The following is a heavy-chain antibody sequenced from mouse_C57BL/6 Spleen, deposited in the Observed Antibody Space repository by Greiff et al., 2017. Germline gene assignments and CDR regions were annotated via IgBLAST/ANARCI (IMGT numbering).Heavy chain of an antibody. CDR3: ASTYYSNYVGYFDV. Sequence: VKLMESGAELVRPGTSVKMSCKASGYTFTNYWIGWAKQRPGHGLEWIGDISPGGGYTNYNEKFKGKDTLTADKSSSTAYMQFSSLTSEDSAIYYCASTYYSNYVGYFDVWGTGTTVTVSS. J-gene: IGHJ1*03. V-gene: IGHV1-63*01. CDR1: GYTFTNYW. CDR2: ISPGGGYT. D-gene: IGHD2-5*01.